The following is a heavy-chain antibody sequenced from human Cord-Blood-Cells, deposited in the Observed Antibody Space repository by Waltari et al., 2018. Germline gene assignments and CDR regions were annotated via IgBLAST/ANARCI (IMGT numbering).Heavy chain of an antibody. CDR3: ARSRMVRGVSDY. D-gene: IGHD3-10*01. CDR2: INHSGST. Sequence: QVQLQQWGAGLLKPSETLSLTCAVYGGSFSGYYWSWIRQPPGKGLAWDGEINHSGSTNYDPSLKSRVTRSVDTSKNQFSLKLSAVTAADTAVYYCARSRMVRGVSDYWGQGTLVTVSS. V-gene: IGHV4-34*01. J-gene: IGHJ4*02. CDR1: GGSFSGYY.